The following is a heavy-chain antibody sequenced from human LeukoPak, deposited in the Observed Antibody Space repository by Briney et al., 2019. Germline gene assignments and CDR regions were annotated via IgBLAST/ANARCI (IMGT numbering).Heavy chain of an antibody. CDR1: GFTFSSYW. Sequence: QPGGSLRLSCAASGFTFSSYWMSWVRQAPGKGLEWVANIKQDGSEKYYVDSVKGRFTISRDNAKNSLSLQMSSLRAEDTAVYYCVGRRTSAAGNFWGQGTLVTVSS. CDR2: IKQDGSEK. V-gene: IGHV3-7*01. CDR3: VGRRTSAAGNF. D-gene: IGHD6-13*01. J-gene: IGHJ4*02.